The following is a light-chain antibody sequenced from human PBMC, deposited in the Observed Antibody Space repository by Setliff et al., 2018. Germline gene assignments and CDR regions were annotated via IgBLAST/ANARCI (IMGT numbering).Light chain of an antibody. V-gene: IGLV3-25*03. CDR1: ALSKQS. Sequence: SYELTQPPSVSVSPGQTARITCSGDALSKQSAYWYQQKPGQAPVLVIYKDNERPSGIPERFSGSSSGTTVTLTISGVQAEDEADYYCQSTDNRDTYPYGFGTGTRSPS. CDR2: KDN. J-gene: IGLJ1*01. CDR3: QSTDNRDTYPYG.